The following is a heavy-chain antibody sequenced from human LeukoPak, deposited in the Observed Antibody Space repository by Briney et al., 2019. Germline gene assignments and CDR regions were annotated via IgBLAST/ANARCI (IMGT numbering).Heavy chain of an antibody. CDR3: AREDSITNWFDP. CDR2: IYTSGST. J-gene: IGHJ5*02. CDR1: GGSISSGSYY. D-gene: IGHD2/OR15-2a*01. V-gene: IGHV4-61*02. Sequence: SETLSLTCTVSGGSISSGSYYWSWIRQPAGKGLEWIGRIYTSGSTNYNPSLKSRVTISVDTSKNQFSLKLSSVTAADTAVYYCAREDSITNWFDPWGQGTLVTVSS.